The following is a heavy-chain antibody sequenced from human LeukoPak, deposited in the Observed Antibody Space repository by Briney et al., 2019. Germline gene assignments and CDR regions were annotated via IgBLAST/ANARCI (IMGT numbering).Heavy chain of an antibody. D-gene: IGHD4-17*01. CDR3: ARHDYGADAFDI. CDR1: GDSFTSYW. J-gene: IGHJ3*02. Sequence: GESLKISCKGSGDSFTSYWISWVRQMPGKGLEWMGRIDPSDSYTNYSPSFQGHVTISADKSISTAYLQWSSLKASDTAMYYCARHDYGADAFDIWGQGTKLTVSS. CDR2: IDPSDSYT. V-gene: IGHV5-10-1*01.